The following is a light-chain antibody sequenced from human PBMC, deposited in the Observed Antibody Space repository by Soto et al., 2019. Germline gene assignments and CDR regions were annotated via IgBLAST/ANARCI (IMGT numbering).Light chain of an antibody. J-gene: IGKJ4*01. CDR3: QQYDNLQLT. V-gene: IGKV1-33*01. CDR1: QGISSY. CDR2: DAS. Sequence: DIQMTQSPSAVSASVGDRITITCRASQGISSYLAWYQKKPGKATKLLIYDASDLETGVPSRFSGSGSGTDFTFTINSLQPEDIATYYCQQYDNLQLTVGGGSQVDI.